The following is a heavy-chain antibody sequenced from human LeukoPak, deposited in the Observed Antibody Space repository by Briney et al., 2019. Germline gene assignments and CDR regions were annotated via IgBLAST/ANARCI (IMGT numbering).Heavy chain of an antibody. Sequence: ASVKVSCTASGYTFTSYGISWVRQAPGQGLEWMGWISAYNGNTNYAQKLQGRVTMTTDTSTSTAYMELSRLRSDDTAVYYCARTRRHGSSWYWNWFDPWGQGTLVTVSS. CDR2: ISAYNGNT. J-gene: IGHJ5*02. D-gene: IGHD6-13*01. CDR3: ARTRRHGSSWYWNWFDP. V-gene: IGHV1-18*01. CDR1: GYTFTSYG.